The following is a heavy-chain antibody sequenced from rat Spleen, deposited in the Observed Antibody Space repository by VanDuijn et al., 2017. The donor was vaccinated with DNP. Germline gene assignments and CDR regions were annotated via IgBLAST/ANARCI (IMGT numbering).Heavy chain of an antibody. D-gene: IGHD5-1*01. CDR2: ISSGGST. CDR3: TRDSHWGDY. V-gene: IGHV2S12*01. CDR1: GFSLTNYG. Sequence: QVQLKESGPVLVQASETLSLTCTVSGFSLTNYGVIWVRQPPGKGLEWIAAISSGGSTYYNSALKSRLSISRDTSKSQVFLKMNSLQTEATAIYFCTRDSHWGDYWGQGVMVTVSS. J-gene: IGHJ2*01.